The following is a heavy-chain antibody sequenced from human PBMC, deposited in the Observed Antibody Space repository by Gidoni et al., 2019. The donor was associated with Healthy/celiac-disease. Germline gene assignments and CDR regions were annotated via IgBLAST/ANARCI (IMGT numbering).Heavy chain of an antibody. CDR1: RVTFSSYG. D-gene: IGHD6-19*01. CDR2: ISYDGSNK. CDR3: ANDAVAGSEWYFQH. V-gene: IGHV3-30*18. J-gene: IGHJ1*01. Sequence: QVQLVESEGGGVQPVWSRRLSCAASRVTFSSYGMHWVRQAPGKGLELLAVISYDGSNKYYAASVTGRFTISRDNSQNTLYLQMTSLRAEATAVYYCANDAVAGSEWYFQHWGQGTLVTVSS.